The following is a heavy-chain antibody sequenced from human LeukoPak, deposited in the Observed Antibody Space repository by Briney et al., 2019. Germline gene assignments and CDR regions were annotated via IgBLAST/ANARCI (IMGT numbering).Heavy chain of an antibody. CDR1: GGSFSGYY. CDR3: ARVVTAMAPTASFDY. J-gene: IGHJ4*02. D-gene: IGHD5-18*01. V-gene: IGHV4-34*01. CDR2: INHSGST. Sequence: SETLSLTCAVYGGSFSGYYWSWIRQPPGKGLEWIGEINHSGSTNHNPSLKSRVTISVDTSKNQFSLKLSSVTAADTAVYYCARVVTAMAPTASFDYWGQGTLVTVSS.